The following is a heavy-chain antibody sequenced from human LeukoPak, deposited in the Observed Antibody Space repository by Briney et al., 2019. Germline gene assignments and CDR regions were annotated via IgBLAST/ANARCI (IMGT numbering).Heavy chain of an antibody. D-gene: IGHD3-3*01. CDR1: GGTFSSYA. Sequence: ASVKVSCKASGGTFSSYAISWVRQAPGQGLEWMGGIIPIFGTANYAQKFQGRVTITADESTSTAYMELSSLRSEDTAVYYCASSTGPFITIFGVVTPPTFDYWGQGTLVTVSS. V-gene: IGHV1-69*13. CDR2: IIPIFGTA. CDR3: ASSTGPFITIFGVVTPPTFDY. J-gene: IGHJ4*02.